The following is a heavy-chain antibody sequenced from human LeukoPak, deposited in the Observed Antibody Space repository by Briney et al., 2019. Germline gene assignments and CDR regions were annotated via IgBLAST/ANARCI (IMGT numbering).Heavy chain of an antibody. CDR1: GFTFSSYS. CDR3: ARGAYGSGSSEYDY. CDR2: ISSSSSYI. Sequence: AGSLRLSCAASGFTFSSYSMNWVRQAQGKGLEWDSSISSSSSYIYYADSVKGRFTISRDNAKNSLYLQMNSLRAEDTAVYYCARGAYGSGSSEYDYWGQGTLVTVSS. D-gene: IGHD3-10*01. V-gene: IGHV3-21*01. J-gene: IGHJ4*02.